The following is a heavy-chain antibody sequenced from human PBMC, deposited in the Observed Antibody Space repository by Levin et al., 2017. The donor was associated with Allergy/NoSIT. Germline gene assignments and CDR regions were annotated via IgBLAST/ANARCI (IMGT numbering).Heavy chain of an antibody. V-gene: IGHV3-33*01. CDR2: IYFDGSKT. CDR1: GFPFSAYG. Sequence: SCAASGFPFSAYGMHWIRQGPGKGLEWVAFIYFDGSKTYYADSVEGRFTISRDNSKNTVYLQMDSLRGDDTAGYYCARDRSGNYFYFWGQGTQVTVSS. D-gene: IGHD2/OR15-2a*01. J-gene: IGHJ4*02. CDR3: ARDRSGNYFYF.